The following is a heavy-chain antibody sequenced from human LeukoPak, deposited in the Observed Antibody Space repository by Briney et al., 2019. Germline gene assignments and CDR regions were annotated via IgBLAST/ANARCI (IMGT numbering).Heavy chain of an antibody. CDR3: ARLPGRQQTLHGGFQH. Sequence: GEPLKISSKGSGYSFTSYWIGWVRAMPGKGLEWMGIIYPCDSDTRYSPSFQAQVTISADKSISTAYLQWSSLKASDTAMYYCARLPGRQQTLHGGFQHWGQGTLVTVSS. CDR2: IYPCDSDT. V-gene: IGHV5-51*01. CDR1: GYSFTSYW. J-gene: IGHJ1*01. D-gene: IGHD3-10*01.